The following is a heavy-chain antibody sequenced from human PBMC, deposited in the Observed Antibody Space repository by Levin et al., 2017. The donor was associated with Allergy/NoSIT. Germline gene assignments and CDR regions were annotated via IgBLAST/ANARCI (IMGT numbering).Heavy chain of an antibody. D-gene: IGHD2-2*01. J-gene: IGHJ4*02. CDR3: TRDPQLLCGPPVDSFDY. Sequence: GGSLRLSCTASGFTFGDYAMSWFRQAPGKGLEWVGFIRSKAYGGTTEYAASVKGRFTIARDDAKSIAYLQMNSPKTADTAVYDCTRDPQLLCGPPVDSFDYWGQGTLVTVSS. CDR1: GFTFGDYA. V-gene: IGHV3-49*03. CDR2: IRSKAYGGTT.